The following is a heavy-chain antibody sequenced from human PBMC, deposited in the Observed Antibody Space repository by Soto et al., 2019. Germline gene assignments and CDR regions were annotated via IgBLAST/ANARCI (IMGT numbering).Heavy chain of an antibody. CDR1: GFTFSSYG. J-gene: IGHJ6*02. V-gene: IGHV3-30*18. D-gene: IGHD7-27*01. CDR3: AKDKGLGMYYYYGMDV. Sequence: QVQLVESGGGVVQPGRSLRLSCAASGFTFSSYGMHWVRQAPGKWLEWVAVISYDGSNKYYADSVKGRFTISRDNSKNTLYLQMNSLRAEDTAVYYCAKDKGLGMYYYYGMDVWGQGTTVTVSS. CDR2: ISYDGSNK.